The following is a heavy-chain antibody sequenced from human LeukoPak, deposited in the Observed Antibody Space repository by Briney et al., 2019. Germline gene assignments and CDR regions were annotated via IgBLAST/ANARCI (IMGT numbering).Heavy chain of an antibody. V-gene: IGHV3-33*01. J-gene: IGHJ6*02. CDR2: IWYDGSNK. D-gene: IGHD3-10*01. Sequence: GGSLRLSCAASGFTFSSYGMHWVRQAPGKGLEWAAVIWYDGSNKYYADSVKGRFTISRDNSKNTLYLQMNSLRAEDTAVYYCASTMVRGRPYYYYGMDVWGQGTTVTVSS. CDR1: GFTFSSYG. CDR3: ASTMVRGRPYYYYGMDV.